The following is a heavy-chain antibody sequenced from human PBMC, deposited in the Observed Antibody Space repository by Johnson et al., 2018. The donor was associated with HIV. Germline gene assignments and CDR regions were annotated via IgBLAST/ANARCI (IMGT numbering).Heavy chain of an antibody. CDR3: AWTLRVVVVAATFDAFDI. CDR2: VNWNGGCS. V-gene: IGHV3-20*03. D-gene: IGHD2-15*01. CDR1: GFTFDDYG. J-gene: IGHJ3*02. Sequence: LQVVESGGGLLRPGGSLRLSSSASGFTFDDYGMSCVRPAPGKGLEWATGVNWNGGCSGYSDSVKGRFTISRDNAKNSLYLQMNSGRAEDTALYYCAWTLRVVVVAATFDAFDIWGQGTMVTVSS.